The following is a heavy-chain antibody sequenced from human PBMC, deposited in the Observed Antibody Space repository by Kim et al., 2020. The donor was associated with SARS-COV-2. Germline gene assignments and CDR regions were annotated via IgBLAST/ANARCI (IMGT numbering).Heavy chain of an antibody. CDR2: YSGST. V-gene: IGHV4-39*01. Sequence: YSGSTYYNPSLKSRVTISVDTSKNQFSLKRSSVTAADTAVNYCARHVMDVWGQGTTVTVSS. J-gene: IGHJ6*02. CDR3: ARHVMDV.